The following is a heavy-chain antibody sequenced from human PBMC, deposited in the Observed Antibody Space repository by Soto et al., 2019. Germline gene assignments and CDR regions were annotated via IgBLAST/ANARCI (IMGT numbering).Heavy chain of an antibody. Sequence: QVQLVQSGAEVRKPGASVKVSCKTSGYTFTNYDINWVRQATGQGLEWMGWMNPKSGNTGSAQQFQGRVIMTRSTSISTAYMELSSRRSEATAVYYCVRVYGEIDYWGQGTLVTVSS. CDR3: VRVYGEIDY. CDR1: GYTFTNYD. D-gene: IGHD4-17*01. V-gene: IGHV1-8*01. CDR2: MNPKSGNT. J-gene: IGHJ4*02.